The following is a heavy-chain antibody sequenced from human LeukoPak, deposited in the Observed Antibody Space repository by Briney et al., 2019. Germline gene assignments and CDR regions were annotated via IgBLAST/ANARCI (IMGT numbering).Heavy chain of an antibody. J-gene: IGHJ4*02. Sequence: GGSLRLSCAASGFSFSDYYMSWVRQAPGKGPEWVANIKQDGSEKYYVDSVKGRFTIYRDNAKNALWLQMDSLRVEDTAVYYCAKDGDGSSTHPFDYWGQGILVTVSS. CDR1: GFSFSDYY. CDR2: IKQDGSEK. V-gene: IGHV3-7*01. D-gene: IGHD5-24*01. CDR3: AKDGDGSSTHPFDY.